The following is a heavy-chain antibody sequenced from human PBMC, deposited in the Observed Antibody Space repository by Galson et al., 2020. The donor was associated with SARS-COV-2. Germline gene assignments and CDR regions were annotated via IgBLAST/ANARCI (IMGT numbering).Heavy chain of an antibody. CDR1: GGSISSGGYY. V-gene: IGHV4-31*03. CDR2: IYYSGST. Sequence: SQTLSLTCTVSGGSISSGGYYWSWIRQHPGKGLEWIGYIYYSGSTYYNPSLKSRVTISVDTSKNQFSLKLSSVTAADTAVYYCARCVDTAMVLRYGYWGQGTLVTVSS. J-gene: IGHJ4*02. D-gene: IGHD5-18*01. CDR3: ARCVDTAMVLRYGY.